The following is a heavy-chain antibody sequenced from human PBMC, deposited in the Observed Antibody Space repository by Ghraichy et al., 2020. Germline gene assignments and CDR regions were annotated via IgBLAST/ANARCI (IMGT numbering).Heavy chain of an antibody. CDR2: ITSSSRTI. CDR1: GFSFSDYS. V-gene: IGHV3-48*02. J-gene: IGHJ6*02. Sequence: GESLNISCVGSGFSFSDYSMNWVRQSPGKGLEWVSYITSSSRTIFYADSVKGRFTISRDNANNTLYLQMSSVRDEDTAVYYCARGPTVRRLYNYEGMDLWGQGTTVTVSS. D-gene: IGHD5-24*01. CDR3: ARGPTVRRLYNYEGMDL.